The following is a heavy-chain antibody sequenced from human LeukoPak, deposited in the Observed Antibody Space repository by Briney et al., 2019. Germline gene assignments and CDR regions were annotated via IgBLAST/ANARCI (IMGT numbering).Heavy chain of an antibody. Sequence: GSLRLSCAASTFTFSNYWMSWVRQAPGKGLEWVANIKQDGSEKYYVDSVKGRFTISRDNAKTSLYLQMNSLRAEDTAVYYCARDVLAAGATGTFDIWGRGTMVTVSS. J-gene: IGHJ3*02. CDR2: IKQDGSEK. CDR3: ARDVLAAGATGTFDI. D-gene: IGHD1-14*01. CDR1: TFTFSNYW. V-gene: IGHV3-7*03.